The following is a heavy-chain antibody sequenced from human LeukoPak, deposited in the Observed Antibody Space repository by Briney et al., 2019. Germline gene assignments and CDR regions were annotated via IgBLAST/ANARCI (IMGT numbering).Heavy chain of an antibody. CDR3: ARGGYTSSWYISRDY. D-gene: IGHD6-13*01. CDR1: AFTFSRYW. V-gene: IGHV3-7*01. Sequence: GWSLRLSCAASAFTFSRYWMTWVRQAPGKGLEWVANIKENGSEKYYVDSVKGRFSISRDNTKNSLYLQMNSLRAEDTAVYYCARGGYTSSWYISRDYWGQGTLVTVSS. CDR2: IKENGSEK. J-gene: IGHJ4*02.